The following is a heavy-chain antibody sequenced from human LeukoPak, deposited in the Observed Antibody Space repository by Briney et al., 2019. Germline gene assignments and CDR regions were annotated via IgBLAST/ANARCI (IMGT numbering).Heavy chain of an antibody. D-gene: IGHD6-19*01. V-gene: IGHV3-74*01. J-gene: IGHJ5*02. CDR2: INTYGRTT. Sequence: VRSLRLSCAASRFPLNNYWMYCVRQTPRKGLVWVSSINTYGRTTRYAASVQGRFTISRDNAKNTLYLQMNSLSGDDTAVYYCARAGASGWYAAGWFDPWGQGSLVTVSS. CDR1: RFPLNNYW. CDR3: ARAGASGWYAAGWFDP.